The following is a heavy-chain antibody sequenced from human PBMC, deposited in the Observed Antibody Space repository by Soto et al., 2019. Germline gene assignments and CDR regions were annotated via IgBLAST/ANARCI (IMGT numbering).Heavy chain of an antibody. CDR1: GFTFSSYN. D-gene: IGHD3-9*01. CDR3: ARRLEDYDLLPVFYMRYFHL. Sequence: EVQLVESGGGLVKPGGSLRLSCAASGFTFSSYNMNWVRQAPGKGLEWVSSISSSSSYRDSSDSVKGRFTTSRDNAKYSPYLQMHSLRADDTALYCCARRLEDYDLLPVFYMRYFHLLGRGTLVTVSS. J-gene: IGHJ2*01. V-gene: IGHV3-21*01. CDR2: ISSSSSYR.